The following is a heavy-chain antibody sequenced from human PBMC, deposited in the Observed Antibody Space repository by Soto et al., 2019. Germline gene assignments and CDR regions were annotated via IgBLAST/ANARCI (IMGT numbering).Heavy chain of an antibody. V-gene: IGHV4-59*11. J-gene: IGHJ6*02. D-gene: IGHD3-10*01. CDR1: GGSISSHY. CDR2: IYYSGST. Sequence: SETLSLTCTVSGGSISSHYWSWVRQPPGQGLEWIGYIYYSGSTHYNPSLKSRVTISLDTSKTQFSLKLSSETAADTAVYYGARDQRYYYGSGSINYYGMDVWGQGTKVTVSS. CDR3: ARDQRYYYGSGSINYYGMDV.